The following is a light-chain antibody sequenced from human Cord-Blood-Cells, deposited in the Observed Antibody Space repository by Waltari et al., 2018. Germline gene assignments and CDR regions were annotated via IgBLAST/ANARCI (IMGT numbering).Light chain of an antibody. CDR1: QDMSNY. Sequence: DIQMTQSPSSLSASVGDRVTITCQASQDMSNYLNWYQQKPAKAPKLLIYDASNLETGVPSRFSGSGSGTDFTFTISSLQPEDIATYYCQQYDNLPYTFGQGTKLEIK. V-gene: IGKV1-33*01. CDR3: QQYDNLPYT. CDR2: DAS. J-gene: IGKJ2*01.